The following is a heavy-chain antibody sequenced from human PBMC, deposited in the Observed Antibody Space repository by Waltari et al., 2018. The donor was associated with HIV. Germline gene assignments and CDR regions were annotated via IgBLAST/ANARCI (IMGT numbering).Heavy chain of an antibody. CDR1: GCSFSIYA. J-gene: IGHJ3*02. CDR3: ARGRGRAFDI. V-gene: IGHV3-33*04. CDR2: IWSESTNK. D-gene: IGHD3-10*01. Sequence: QVQLVESGGGVVQPGRSLRLSCAASGCSFSIYAMHWVRQAPGKGLEWVAVIWSESTNKYYVDSVKGRFTVSRDNSENKVYLQMNSLRADDTAVYYCARGRGRAFDIWGQGTMVIVSS.